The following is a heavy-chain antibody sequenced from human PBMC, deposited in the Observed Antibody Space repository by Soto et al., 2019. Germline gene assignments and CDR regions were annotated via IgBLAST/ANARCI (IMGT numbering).Heavy chain of an antibody. D-gene: IGHD6-13*01. CDR3: AKDAYSSSWLVDV. Sequence: GGSLRLSCAASGFTFSSYGMHWVRQAPGKGLEWVAVISYDGSNKYYADSVKGRFTISRDNSKNTLYLQMNSLRAEDTAVYYCAKDAYSSSWLVDVWGKGTTVTVSS. J-gene: IGHJ6*04. V-gene: IGHV3-30*18. CDR1: GFTFSSYG. CDR2: ISYDGSNK.